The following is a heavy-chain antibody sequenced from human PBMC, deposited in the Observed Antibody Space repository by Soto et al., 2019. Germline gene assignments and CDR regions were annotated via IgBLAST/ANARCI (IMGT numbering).Heavy chain of an antibody. CDR1: GYTFTSYG. D-gene: IGHD3-9*01. CDR3: ARETAGGWLLGYYYYGMDG. V-gene: IGHV1-18*01. CDR2: ISAYNGNT. Sequence: WASVKFSCKSSGYTFTSYGISWVRQAPGQGLEWMGWISAYNGNTNYAQKLQGRVTMTTDTSTSTAYMELRSLRSDDTAVYYCARETAGGWLLGYYYYGMDGWGQGTTVTVS. J-gene: IGHJ6*02.